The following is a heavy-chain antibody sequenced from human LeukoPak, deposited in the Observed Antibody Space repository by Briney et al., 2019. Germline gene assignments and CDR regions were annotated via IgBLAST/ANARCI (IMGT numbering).Heavy chain of an antibody. CDR2: LSASGGNT. Sequence: PGGSLRLSCAASGFTFTSYAMSSVRQAPGKGLEWVSALSASGGNTYYADSVKGRFTISRDNSKNTLSLQMNSLRAEDTAVYYCAKIYCSTTSCQFFDYWGQGTLVTVSS. CDR1: GFTFTSYA. V-gene: IGHV3-23*01. D-gene: IGHD2-2*01. CDR3: AKIYCSTTSCQFFDY. J-gene: IGHJ4*02.